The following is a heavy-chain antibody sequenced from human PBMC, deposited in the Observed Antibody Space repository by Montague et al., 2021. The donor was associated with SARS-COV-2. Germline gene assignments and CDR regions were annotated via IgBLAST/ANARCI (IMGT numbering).Heavy chain of an antibody. CDR3: TSGREGDYNVMDV. D-gene: IGHD3-16*01. J-gene: IGHJ6*02. CDR2: TYYRPKWYN. V-gene: IGHV6-1*01. Sequence: CAISGDSVSGASPTCSSVRHSPSLGSDWLGRTYYRPKWYNDYAVSVRGRVTINPDTSKNQFSLQLNSVTPEGTAIYYCTSGREGDYNVMDVWGQGTTATVSS. CDR1: GDSVSGASPT.